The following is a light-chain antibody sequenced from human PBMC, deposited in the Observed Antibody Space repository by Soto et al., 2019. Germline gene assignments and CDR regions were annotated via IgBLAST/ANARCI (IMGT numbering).Light chain of an antibody. V-gene: IGKV1-39*01. J-gene: IGKJ1*01. CDR2: AAS. Sequence: DIQMTQSPSSLSASVGDRVTITCRASQSISSYLNWYQQKPGKAPKLLIYAASSLQSGVPSRFSGSGSGTDFTLTISSLHPEDFATYYCQKRYSTPRTFGQGTKVDI. CDR1: QSISSY. CDR3: QKRYSTPRT.